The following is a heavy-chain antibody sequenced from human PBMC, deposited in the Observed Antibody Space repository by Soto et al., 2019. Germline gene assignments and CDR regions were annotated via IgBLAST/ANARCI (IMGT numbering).Heavy chain of an antibody. J-gene: IGHJ1*01. Sequence: ASVKVSCKVSGYTLTELSMHWVRQAPGKGLEWMGGFDPEDGETIYAQKFQGRVTMTEDTSTDTAYMELSSLRSEDTAVYYCATDGCSGGSCYSPLGYFQHWGQGTLVTVSS. CDR1: GYTLTELS. D-gene: IGHD2-15*01. CDR2: FDPEDGET. CDR3: ATDGCSGGSCYSPLGYFQH. V-gene: IGHV1-24*01.